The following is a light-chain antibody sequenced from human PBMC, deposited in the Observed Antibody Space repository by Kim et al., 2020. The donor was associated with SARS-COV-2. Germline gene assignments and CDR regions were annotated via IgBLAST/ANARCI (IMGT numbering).Light chain of an antibody. CDR3: MQALQTPLYS. J-gene: IGKJ2*01. CDR1: QSLLQRNGKDY. CDR2: LAS. V-gene: IGKV2-28*01. Sequence: ASISCRSSQSLLQRNGKDYLDWYVQKPGQSPQLLIYLASTRASGVPDRFSGSGSGTDFTLKIKRVEAGDVGIYYCMQALQTPLYSFGQGTKLEI.